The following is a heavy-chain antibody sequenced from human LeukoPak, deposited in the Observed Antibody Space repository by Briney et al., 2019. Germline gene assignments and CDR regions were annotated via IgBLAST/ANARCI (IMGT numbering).Heavy chain of an antibody. J-gene: IGHJ4*02. CDR1: GFTFSSYW. D-gene: IGHD3-10*01. CDR3: AREGSSSPGPVGY. CDR2: IKQDGSEK. V-gene: IGHV3-7*01. Sequence: PGVSLTLSCAASGFTFSSYWMSWVRQAPGKGLEGGDNIKQDGSEKYYVDSVKGRFTISRDNAKNSLYLQMKSQRAEDTAVYYCAREGSSSPGPVGYWGQGTLVTVSS.